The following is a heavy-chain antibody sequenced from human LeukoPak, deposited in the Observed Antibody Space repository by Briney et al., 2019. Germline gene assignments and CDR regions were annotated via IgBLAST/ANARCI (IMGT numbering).Heavy chain of an antibody. J-gene: IGHJ4*02. D-gene: IGHD2-15*01. CDR1: GGSISGQY. CDR2: INQSGST. Sequence: SDTLSLTCTVSGGSISGQYWSWIRQPTGKGLECIGEINQSGSTNYNPPLKSRVIMSVDTSKNQFSLKLTSVTAADTAVYYCARIPLGYCTGGSCSWGQGTLVTVSS. V-gene: IGHV4-34*01. CDR3: ARIPLGYCTGGSCS.